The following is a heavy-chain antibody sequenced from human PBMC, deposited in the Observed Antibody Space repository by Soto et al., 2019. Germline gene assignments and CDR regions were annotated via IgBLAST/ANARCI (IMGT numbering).Heavy chain of an antibody. CDR2: IYYSGST. D-gene: IGHD2-8*01. CDR1: GGSISSYY. Sequence: SETLSLTCTVSGGSISSYYWSWIRQPPGKGLEWIGYIYYSGSTNYNPFLKSRVTISVDTSKNQFSLKLSSVTAEDTAVYYCATKTDCTNGVCYRGWYYYGMDVWGQGTTVTVSS. V-gene: IGHV4-59*01. J-gene: IGHJ6*02. CDR3: ATKTDCTNGVCYRGWYYYGMDV.